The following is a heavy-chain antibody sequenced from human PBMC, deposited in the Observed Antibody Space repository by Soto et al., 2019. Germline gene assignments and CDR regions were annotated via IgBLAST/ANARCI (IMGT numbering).Heavy chain of an antibody. CDR1: GYTFTNYG. J-gene: IGHJ1*01. V-gene: IGHV1-18*04. Sequence: QVQLVQSGAEVKKPGASVNVSCKASGYTFTNYGISWVRQAPGQGPEWMGWISGFNGNTKYARKVQGRVTLTTDTSATTAYMELRGLRSDDTAVYYCARGGSSWSAEYYEHWGQGTLVTVSS. CDR3: ARGGSSWSAEYYEH. D-gene: IGHD6-13*01. CDR2: ISGFNGNT.